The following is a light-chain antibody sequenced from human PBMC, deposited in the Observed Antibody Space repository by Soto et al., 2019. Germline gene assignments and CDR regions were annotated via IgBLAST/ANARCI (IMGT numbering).Light chain of an antibody. CDR3: HQYGSSPLT. V-gene: IGKV3-20*01. J-gene: IGKJ4*01. CDR1: QSVPSSC. Sequence: EIVLTQSPGTLSLSPGERATLSCRASQSVPSSCLAWYQQKPGQAPRLLIYDASSRATGIPDRFSGSESGTAFTLNISRLEPEDFAVYYCHQYGSSPLTFGGGTKVGIK. CDR2: DAS.